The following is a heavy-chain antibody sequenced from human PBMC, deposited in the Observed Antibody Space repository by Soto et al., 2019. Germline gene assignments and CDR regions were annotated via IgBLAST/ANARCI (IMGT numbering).Heavy chain of an antibody. V-gene: IGHV1-46*01. D-gene: IGHD3-10*01. J-gene: IGHJ5*02. CDR2: IDPSGGST. CDR3: ARDGGGAESGSGSYYNWFDP. Sequence: QVQLVQSGAEVKKPGASVKVSCKASGYTFTSYYMHWVRQAPGQGLEWMGIIDPSGGSTSYAQKFQGRGTMTRDTATSTGYMELSSLRSEDTAVYYCARDGGGAESGSGSYYNWFDPWGQGTLVTVSS. CDR1: GYTFTSYY.